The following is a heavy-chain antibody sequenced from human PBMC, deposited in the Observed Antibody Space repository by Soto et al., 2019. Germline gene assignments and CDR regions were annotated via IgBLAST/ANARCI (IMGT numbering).Heavy chain of an antibody. Sequence: QVTVKESGPVLVKPTETLTLTCTVSGFSLSNAGLGVSWIRQPPGKALEWLGHIFSNDEKSYSTSLKSRLTTSKDTAKRQVVLTMTNMGTVDTATYYCASTYSTSWYWFDPWGQGTLVTVSS. CDR2: IFSNDEK. CDR1: GFSLSNAGLG. V-gene: IGHV2-26*04. CDR3: ASTYSTSWYWFDP. J-gene: IGHJ5*02. D-gene: IGHD6-13*01.